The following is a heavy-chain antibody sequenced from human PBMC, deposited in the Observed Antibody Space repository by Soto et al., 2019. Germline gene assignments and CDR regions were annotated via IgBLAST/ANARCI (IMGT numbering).Heavy chain of an antibody. CDR2: IDWDDDK. CDR3: ARMVVVAATYHNWFDP. Sequence: SGPTLVNPTQTLTLTCTFSGFSLSTSGMCVSWIRQPPGKALEWLALIDWDDDKYYSTSLKTRLTISKDTSKNQVVLTMTNMDPVDTATYYCARMVVVAATYHNWFDPWGQGTLVTVSS. D-gene: IGHD2-15*01. CDR1: GFSLSTSGMC. J-gene: IGHJ5*02. V-gene: IGHV2-70*01.